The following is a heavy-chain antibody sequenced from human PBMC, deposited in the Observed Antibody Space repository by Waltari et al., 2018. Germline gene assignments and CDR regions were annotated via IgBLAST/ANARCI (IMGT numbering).Heavy chain of an antibody. J-gene: IGHJ5*02. Sequence: EVQLVESGGDLVQPGRSLRLSCAASRFTFDDYAMHWFRQAPGGGLEWVSGISWNSGRIGYADAGKGRLTISRDSAKNSLYMQRNSLRAEDTALYYCAKDRAYSSSSLWFDPWGQGTLVTVSS. CDR1: RFTFDDYA. V-gene: IGHV3-9*01. CDR2: ISWNSGRI. D-gene: IGHD6-6*01. CDR3: AKDRAYSSSSLWFDP.